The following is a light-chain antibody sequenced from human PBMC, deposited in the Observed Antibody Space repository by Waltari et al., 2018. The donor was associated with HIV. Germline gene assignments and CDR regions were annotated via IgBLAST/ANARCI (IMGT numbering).Light chain of an antibody. Sequence: SYVLTQPPSVSVAPGQTARLTCGGDNIGSNSVHWYQQMPGQAPVLVVYDGRDRPSGIPERISGSNSGNTATLTISRVEAGDEADYYCQVWISPNDQLNWVFGGGTKLTVL. CDR2: DGR. CDR3: QVWISPNDQLNWV. J-gene: IGLJ3*02. V-gene: IGLV3-21*02. CDR1: NIGSNS.